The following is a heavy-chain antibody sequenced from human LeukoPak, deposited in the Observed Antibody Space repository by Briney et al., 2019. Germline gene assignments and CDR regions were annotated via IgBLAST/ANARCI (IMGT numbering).Heavy chain of an antibody. CDR2: ISGSGGST. D-gene: IGHD3-10*01. CDR3: AKDLVRGVRRYYFDY. J-gene: IGHJ4*02. CDR1: GFTFSSYA. Sequence: GGSLRLSCAASGFTFSSYAMSWVRQAPGKGLEWVSAISGSGGSTYYADSVKGRFTISRDNSKNTLYLQMNSLRAEDTAVYYCAKDLVRGVRRYYFDYWGQGTLVTVSS. V-gene: IGHV3-23*01.